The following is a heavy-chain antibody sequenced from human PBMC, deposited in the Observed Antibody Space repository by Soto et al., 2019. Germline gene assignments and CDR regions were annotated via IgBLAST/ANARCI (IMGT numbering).Heavy chain of an antibody. CDR3: EHRRAYCTGGSCYSIWFDP. J-gene: IGHJ5*02. CDR2: IYWDDDN. CDR1: GFSLSTSGMG. D-gene: IGHD2-15*01. V-gene: IGHV2-5*02. Sequence: QITLKESGPALVKPTQTLTLTFTFSGFSLSTSGMGVGWIRQPPGTALEWLALIYWDDDNRYNPSLKSRRTITKDTSKTQVVITMTNMDPVDTATYYCEHRRAYCTGGSCYSIWFDPWGQGTLVTVSS.